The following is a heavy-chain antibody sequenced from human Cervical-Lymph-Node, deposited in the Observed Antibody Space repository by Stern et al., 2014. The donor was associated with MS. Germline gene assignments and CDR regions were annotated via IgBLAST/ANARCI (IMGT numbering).Heavy chain of an antibody. V-gene: IGHV5-51*06. CDR1: GHSFTSHW. D-gene: IGHD1-26*01. CDR2: IYPDDSDT. CDR3: ARHRALGAIRDGDYHYYGMDV. Sequence: VQLVQSGAEAKKPGESLKISCKGSGHSFTSHWIGWVRQMPGKGLEWMGIIYPDDSDTRYRPSFQGHITISADKSISTAYLHWNSLKASDTAMYYCARHRALGAIRDGDYHYYGMDVWGQGTKVTVSS. J-gene: IGHJ6*02.